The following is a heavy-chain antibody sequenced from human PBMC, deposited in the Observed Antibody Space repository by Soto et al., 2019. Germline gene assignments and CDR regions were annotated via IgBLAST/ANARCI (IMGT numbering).Heavy chain of an antibody. CDR2: MSHSGGT. D-gene: IGHD1-1*01. Sequence: QVQLQQWGAGLLKPSETLSLTCAVYGGFVSSGSYYWSWIRQPPGKGMEWIGEMSHSGGTHFNPSLKSLITKSVDTSKNQFSLRMISVTAADTALYYCARVERVTVTTVVDAFDIWGPGTMVTVSS. CDR3: ARVERVTVTTVVDAFDI. V-gene: IGHV4-34*01. J-gene: IGHJ3*02. CDR1: GGFVSSGSYY.